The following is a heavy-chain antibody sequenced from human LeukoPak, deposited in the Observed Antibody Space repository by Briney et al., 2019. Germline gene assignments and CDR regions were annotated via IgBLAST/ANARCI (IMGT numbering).Heavy chain of an antibody. CDR3: ARDLRFLEWFFPVNDAFDI. CDR2: ISAYNGNT. Sequence: GASVKVSCKASGYTFTSYGISCVRQAPGQGLEWMGWISAYNGNTNYAQKLQGRVTMTTDTSTSTAYMELRSLRSDDTAVYYCARDLRFLEWFFPVNDAFDIWGQGTMVTVSS. J-gene: IGHJ3*02. CDR1: GYTFTSYG. V-gene: IGHV1-18*01. D-gene: IGHD3-3*01.